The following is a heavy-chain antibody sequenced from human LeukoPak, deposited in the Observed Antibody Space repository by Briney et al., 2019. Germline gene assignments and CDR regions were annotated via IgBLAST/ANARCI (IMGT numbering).Heavy chain of an antibody. D-gene: IGHD1-26*01. CDR2: MNPNSGNT. CDR1: GYTFTSYD. Sequence: ASVKVSCKASGYTFTSYDINWVRKATGQGLEWMGWMNPNSGNTGYAQKFQGRVTMTRNTSISTAYMELSSLRSEDTAVYYCARTPGIVGANSLVDPWGQGTLVTVSS. V-gene: IGHV1-8*01. J-gene: IGHJ5*02. CDR3: ARTPGIVGANSLVDP.